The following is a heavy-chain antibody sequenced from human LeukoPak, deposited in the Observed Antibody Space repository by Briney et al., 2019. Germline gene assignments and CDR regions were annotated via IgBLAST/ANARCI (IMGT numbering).Heavy chain of an antibody. CDR2: IYYSGST. CDR1: GGSISSGDYY. V-gene: IGHV4-30-4*01. D-gene: IGHD2-2*01. CDR3: ARVVRYQLLFYFDY. Sequence: SQTLSLTCTVSGGSISSGDYYWSWLRHPPGEGLEWIGYIYYSGSTYSNPSLKSPVTISVDTSKNQFSLKLSSVTAADTAVYYCARVVRYQLLFYFDYWGQGTLVTVSS. J-gene: IGHJ4*02.